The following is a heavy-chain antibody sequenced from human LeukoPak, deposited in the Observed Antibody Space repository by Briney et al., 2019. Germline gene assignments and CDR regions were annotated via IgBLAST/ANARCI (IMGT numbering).Heavy chain of an antibody. Sequence: PGGSLRLSCVASGFTFRSYAMSWVRQAPGKGLEWVSAISTDGGYTYYADSVKGRFSISRDNSKNTVHLQMNSLRVEDTAIYYCAQQLGYCSSGSCYFTYWGQGTLVTVSS. CDR3: AQQLGYCSSGSCYFTY. J-gene: IGHJ4*02. V-gene: IGHV3-23*01. CDR2: ISTDGGYT. CDR1: GFTFRSYA. D-gene: IGHD2-15*01.